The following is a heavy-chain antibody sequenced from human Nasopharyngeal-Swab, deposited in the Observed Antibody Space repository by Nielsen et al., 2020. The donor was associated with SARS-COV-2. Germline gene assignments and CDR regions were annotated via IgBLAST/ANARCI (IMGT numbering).Heavy chain of an antibody. Sequence: SQTLSLTRAISGDRVSSNTAAWNWIRQSPSRGLEWLGRTYYRSMWNNDYAVSVRGRITINPDPSKNQFSLQLNSVTPEDTAVYYCARIAVAVSPVWGQGTLVTVSS. D-gene: IGHD6-19*01. CDR3: ARIAVAVSPV. CDR2: TYYRSMWNN. V-gene: IGHV6-1*01. J-gene: IGHJ4*02. CDR1: GDRVSSNTAA.